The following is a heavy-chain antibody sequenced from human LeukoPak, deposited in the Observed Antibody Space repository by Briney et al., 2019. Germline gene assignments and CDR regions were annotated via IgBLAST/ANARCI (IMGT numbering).Heavy chain of an antibody. V-gene: IGHV3-7*01. J-gene: IGHJ4*02. CDR3: VRDGRGRDY. CDR2: IKQDGSEK. D-gene: IGHD1-1*01. CDR1: GFTFSSYW. Sequence: PGGSLRLSCAASGFTFSSYWMSWVRQAPGKGLEWVANIKQDGSEKYYVDSVKGRFTISRDNAKNLSYLQMNNLRAEDTALYYCVRDGRGRDYWGQGTLVTVSS.